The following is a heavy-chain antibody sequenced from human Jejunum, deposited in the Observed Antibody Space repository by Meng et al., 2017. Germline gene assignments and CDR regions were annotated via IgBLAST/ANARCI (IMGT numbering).Heavy chain of an antibody. J-gene: IGHJ4*02. D-gene: IGHD3-10*01. CDR2: INDSGST. CDR3: ARGHPTSYYGSGNKFYFDS. CDR1: GGSFSGYY. V-gene: IGHV4-34*01. Sequence: SETLSLTCTLYGGSFSGYYWHWIRQPPGKGLEWIGEINDSGSTNYNPSLKSRVTIAVDTSKNQFSLKLKAVTAAGTAVYYCARGHPTSYYGSGNKFYFDSWGQGALVTVSS.